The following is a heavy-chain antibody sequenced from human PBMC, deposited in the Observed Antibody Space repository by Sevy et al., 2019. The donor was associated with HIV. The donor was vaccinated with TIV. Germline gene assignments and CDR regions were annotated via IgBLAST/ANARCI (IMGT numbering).Heavy chain of an antibody. CDR2: VGYDGSNK. CDR3: ARDSWYFSGGSCYPDYGMDV. D-gene: IGHD2-15*01. J-gene: IGHJ6*02. V-gene: IGHV3-33*01. CDR1: GFTFSSYG. Sequence: AGSLRLSCAASGFTFSSYGMHWVRQAPGKGLEWVAVVGYDGSNKHYADSVKGRFTISRDNSKNTLYLQMNSLRAEDTAVYYCARDSWYFSGGSCYPDYGMDVWGQGTTVTVSS.